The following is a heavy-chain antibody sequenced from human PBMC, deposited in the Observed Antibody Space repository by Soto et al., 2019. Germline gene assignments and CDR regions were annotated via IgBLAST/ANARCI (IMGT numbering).Heavy chain of an antibody. J-gene: IGHJ4*02. D-gene: IGHD6-6*01. CDR1: GFTFSSYS. V-gene: IGHV3-21*01. CDR3: ARDRGSSSSGESGFDY. Sequence: GGSLRLSCAASGFTFSSYSMNWVRQAPGKGLEWVSSISSSSSYIYYADSVKGRFTISRDNAKNSLYLQMNSLRAEDTAVYYCARDRGSSSSGESGFDYWGQGTLVTVSS. CDR2: ISSSSSYI.